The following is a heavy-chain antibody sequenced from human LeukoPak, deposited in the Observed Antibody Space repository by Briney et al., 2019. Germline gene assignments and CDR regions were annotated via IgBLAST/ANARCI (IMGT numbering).Heavy chain of an antibody. CDR2: ISAYNGNT. CDR3: ATSEKVGGYCSGGSCYSKYFQH. D-gene: IGHD2-15*01. V-gene: IGHV1-18*01. J-gene: IGHJ1*01. CDR1: GYTFTSYG. Sequence: ASVKVSCKASGYTFTSYGISWVRQAPGQGLEWMGWISAYNGNTNYAQKLQGRVTMTTDTSTSTAYMELRSLRSDDTAVYYCATSEKVGGYCSGGSCYSKYFQHWGQGTLVTVSS.